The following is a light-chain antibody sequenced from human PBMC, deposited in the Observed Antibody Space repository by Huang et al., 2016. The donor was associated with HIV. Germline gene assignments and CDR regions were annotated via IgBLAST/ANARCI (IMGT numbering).Light chain of an antibody. CDR2: GAS. V-gene: IGKV3-20*01. CDR1: QSISSSY. CDR3: QQYGRPPPT. Sequence: EIVLTQSPGTLSLSPGERATLSCRASQSISSSYLAWYQQKPGQAPRLLIFGASNRATGIPDRFSGSGSGTDFTLIISRLEPEDFAVFYCQQYGRPPPTFGQGTKVEIK. J-gene: IGKJ1*01.